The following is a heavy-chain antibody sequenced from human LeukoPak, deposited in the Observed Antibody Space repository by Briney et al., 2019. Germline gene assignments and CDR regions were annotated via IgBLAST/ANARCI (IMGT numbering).Heavy chain of an antibody. CDR2: IYPGDSDT. D-gene: IGHD2-15*01. V-gene: IGHV5-51*01. Sequence: GESLKISCKGSGYSFTSYWIVWVRQMPGKGLEWMGIIYPGDSDTRYSPSFQGQVTISADKSISTAYLQWSSLKASDTAMYYCARPLLGYCSGGSCYVPWGQGTLVTVSS. CDR1: GYSFTSYW. J-gene: IGHJ4*02. CDR3: ARPLLGYCSGGSCYVP.